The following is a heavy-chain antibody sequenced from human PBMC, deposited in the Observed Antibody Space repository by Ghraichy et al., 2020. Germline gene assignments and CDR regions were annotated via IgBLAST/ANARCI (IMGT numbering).Heavy chain of an antibody. CDR3: AKVGSRTGWVRNGNNEGDY. CDR1: GFTFSSYG. V-gene: IGHV3-30*02. CDR2: IRYDGSNK. D-gene: IGHD5-12*01. J-gene: IGHJ4*02. Sequence: GESLRLSCAASGFTFSSYGMHWVRQAPGKGLEWVAFIRYDGSNKYYADSVKGRFTISRDNSKNTLYLQMNSLRAEDTAVYYCAKVGSRTGWVRNGNNEGDYWGQGTLVTVSS.